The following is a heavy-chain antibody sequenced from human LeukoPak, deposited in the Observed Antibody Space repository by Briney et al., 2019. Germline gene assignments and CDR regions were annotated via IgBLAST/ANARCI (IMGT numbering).Heavy chain of an antibody. CDR2: ISYDGSNK. D-gene: IGHD3-10*01. J-gene: IGHJ6*02. CDR3: AKDSEGSGEKGSYYGMDV. CDR1: GFTFSSYG. Sequence: GGSLRLSCAASGFTFSSYGMHWVRQAPGKGLEWGAVISYDGSNKYYADSVRGRFTISRDNSKNTLYLQMNSLRAEDTAVYYCAKDSEGSGEKGSYYGMDVWGQGTTVTVSS. V-gene: IGHV3-30*18.